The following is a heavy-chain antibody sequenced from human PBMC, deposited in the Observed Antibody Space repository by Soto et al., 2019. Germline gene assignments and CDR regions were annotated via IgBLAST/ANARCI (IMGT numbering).Heavy chain of an antibody. J-gene: IGHJ4*02. V-gene: IGHV3-23*01. Sequence: PGGSLRLSCAASGFSFSDYAMSWVRQAPGKGLEWVSVISESGGSTHYADSVRGRFTVSRDNSKNSLSLRMNSLRDEDTAVYFCAKRSPYSSGWYSPIFDYWGQVALVTVSS. CDR1: GFSFSDYA. CDR2: ISESGGST. CDR3: AKRSPYSSGWYSPIFDY. D-gene: IGHD6-13*01.